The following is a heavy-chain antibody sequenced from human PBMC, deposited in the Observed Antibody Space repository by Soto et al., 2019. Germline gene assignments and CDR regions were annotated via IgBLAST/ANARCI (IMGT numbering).Heavy chain of an antibody. CDR1: GFSLSTSAVG. Sequence: QITLKESGPTLLKPTQPLTLTCTFSGFSLSTSAVGVNWIRQPPGKALEWLALIYWNDDKHYTPSLSGRLTITKDTSKNQVVLTMTNMNPVDTATYYCAHGSGWLSDYWGQGILVTVSS. J-gene: IGHJ4*02. CDR2: IYWNDDK. V-gene: IGHV2-5*01. CDR3: AHGSGWLSDY. D-gene: IGHD6-19*01.